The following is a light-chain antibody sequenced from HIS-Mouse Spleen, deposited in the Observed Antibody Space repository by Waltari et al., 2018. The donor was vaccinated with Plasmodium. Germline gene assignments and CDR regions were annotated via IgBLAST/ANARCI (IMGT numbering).Light chain of an antibody. CDR1: HDISKY. CDR2: DES. CDR3: QQYDNLPPT. J-gene: IGKJ4*01. Sequence: IQMTQSPSSLSASVGDSVTFNCQESHDISKYLNWYQQKPGNTPKLLIYDESNLETGVTSRVSGSGSGTDFTFTISSLQPEDIATYYWQQYDNLPPTFGGGTKVEIK. V-gene: IGKV1-33*01.